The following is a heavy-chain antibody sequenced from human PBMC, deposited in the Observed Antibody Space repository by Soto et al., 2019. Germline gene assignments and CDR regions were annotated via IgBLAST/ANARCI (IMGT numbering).Heavy chain of an antibody. J-gene: IGHJ4*02. V-gene: IGHV1-8*01. CDR1: GYTFTSYD. CDR2: MNPNSGKT. D-gene: IGHD3-16*02. CDR3: ASMVVAATDYDYVWGSYRPAWRY. Sequence: ASVKVSCKASGYTFTSYDINWVRQATGQGLEWMGWMNPNSGKTNYAQKFQGRVTMTANASTSTAYMELSSLRSEDTAVYYCASMVVAATDYDYVWGSYRPAWRYWGQGTLVTVS.